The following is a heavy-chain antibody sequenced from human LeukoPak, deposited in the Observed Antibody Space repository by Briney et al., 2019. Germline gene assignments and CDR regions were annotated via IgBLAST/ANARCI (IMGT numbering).Heavy chain of an antibody. V-gene: IGHV7-4-1*02. CDR2: INTNTGNP. CDR3: ARVYVAATGAVYYYHGMDV. J-gene: IGHJ6*02. Sequence: ASVKVSCKASGYTFITYAINWVRQAPGQGLEWTGWINTNTGNPTYAQNFTGRFVFSLDTSVSTAYLQISSLKAEDTAVYYCARVYVAATGAVYYYHGMDVWGQGTTVTVSS. CDR1: GYTFITYA. D-gene: IGHD6-13*01.